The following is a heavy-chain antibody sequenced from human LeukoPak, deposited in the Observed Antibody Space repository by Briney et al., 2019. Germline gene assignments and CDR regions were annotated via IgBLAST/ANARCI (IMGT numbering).Heavy chain of an antibody. CDR2: IYTSGST. CDR3: ARTQHSTTYYDFWSGSGDV. D-gene: IGHD3-3*01. V-gene: IGHV4-61*02. Sequence: PSETLSLTCTVSGGSISSGSYYWSWIRQPAGKGLEWIGRIYTSGSTNYNPSLKSRVTISVDTSKNQFSLKLSSVTAADTAVYYCARTQHSTTYYDFWSGSGDVWGKGTTVTVSS. CDR1: GGSISSGSYY. J-gene: IGHJ6*04.